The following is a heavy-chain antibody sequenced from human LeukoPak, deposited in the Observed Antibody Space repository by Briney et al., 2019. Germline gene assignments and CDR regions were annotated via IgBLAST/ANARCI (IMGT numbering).Heavy chain of an antibody. CDR3: ARAPWYYYDSSGTLAYFDY. CDR2: IYPGDSDT. J-gene: IGHJ4*02. V-gene: IGHV5-51*01. D-gene: IGHD3-22*01. Sequence: GESLKISCRGSGYSFASYWIGWVRQIPGKGLEWMGIIYPGDSDTRYSPSFQGQVTISADKSISTAYLQWSSLKASDTAMYYCARAPWYYYDSSGTLAYFDYWGQGTLVTVSS. CDR1: GYSFASYW.